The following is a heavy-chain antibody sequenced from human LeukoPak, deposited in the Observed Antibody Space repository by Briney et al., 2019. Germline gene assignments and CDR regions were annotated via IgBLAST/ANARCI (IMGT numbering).Heavy chain of an antibody. CDR2: IRQDGSEK. J-gene: IGHJ5*02. CDR3: ARPPLGYCTGGSCSFDP. V-gene: IGHV3-7*01. Sequence: GGSLRLSCAASGFTFSSYWMSWVRQAPGKGLEWVANIRQDGSEKYYVDSVKGRFTISRDNAKNSLYLQMNSLRAEDTAVYYCARPPLGYCTGGSCSFDPWGQGTLVTVSS. D-gene: IGHD2-15*01. CDR1: GFTFSSYW.